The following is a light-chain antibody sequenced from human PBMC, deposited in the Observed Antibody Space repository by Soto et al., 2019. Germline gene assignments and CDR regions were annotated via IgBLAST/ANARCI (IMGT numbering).Light chain of an antibody. V-gene: IGLV1-40*01. CDR3: AAWDDSLNGFYV. CDR1: SSNIGAGYD. J-gene: IGLJ1*01. Sequence: QSVLTQPPSVSGAPGQRVTISCTGSSSNIGAGYDVHWYQQLPRTAPKLLIYGNNQRPSGVPDRFSGSKSGTSASLAISGLQSEDEADYYCAAWDDSLNGFYVFGTGTKLTVL. CDR2: GNN.